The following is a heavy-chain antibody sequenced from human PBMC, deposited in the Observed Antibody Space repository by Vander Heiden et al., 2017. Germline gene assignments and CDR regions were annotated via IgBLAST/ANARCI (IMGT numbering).Heavy chain of an antibody. CDR2: ISSGGGYI. CDR1: GFTFSSYS. V-gene: IGHV3-21*01. Sequence: EVQLVESGGGLVKPGGSLRLSCAASGFTFSSYSMNWVRQAPGKGLEWVSSISSGGGYIYYADSVKGRFTISRDNAKNSLYLQMNSLRAEDTAVYYCARDNDIWTAYYTRTHFAYWGQGTLVTVSS. CDR3: ARDNDIWTAYYTRTHFAY. J-gene: IGHJ4*02. D-gene: IGHD3-9*01.